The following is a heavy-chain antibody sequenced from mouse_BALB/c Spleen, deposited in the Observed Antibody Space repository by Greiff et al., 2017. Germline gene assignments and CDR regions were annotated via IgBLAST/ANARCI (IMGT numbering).Heavy chain of an antibody. CDR3: ARDDYDWWYFDV. J-gene: IGHJ1*01. CDR1: GFSLTSYG. D-gene: IGHD2-4*01. Sequence: VKLMESGPGLVAPSQSLSITCTVSGFSLTSYGVHWVRQPPGKGLEWLGVIWAGGSTNYNSALMSRLSISKDNSKSQVFLKMNSLQTDDTAMYYCARDDYDWWYFDVWGAGTTVTVSS. CDR2: IWAGGST. V-gene: IGHV2-9*02.